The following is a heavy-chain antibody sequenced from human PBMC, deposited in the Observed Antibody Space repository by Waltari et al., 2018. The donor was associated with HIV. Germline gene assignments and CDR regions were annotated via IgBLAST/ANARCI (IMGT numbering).Heavy chain of an antibody. CDR3: AKDIFPTTVTTSPFDY. CDR2: ISWNSGSI. J-gene: IGHJ4*02. Sequence: EVQLVASGGGLVQPGRSLRLSCAASGFTFDAYAITWVRQAPGKGLEWVSGISWNSGSIGYADSVKGRFTISRDNAKNSLYLQMNSLRAEDTALYYCAKDIFPTTVTTSPFDYWGQGTLVTVSS. D-gene: IGHD4-17*01. CDR1: GFTFDAYA. V-gene: IGHV3-9*01.